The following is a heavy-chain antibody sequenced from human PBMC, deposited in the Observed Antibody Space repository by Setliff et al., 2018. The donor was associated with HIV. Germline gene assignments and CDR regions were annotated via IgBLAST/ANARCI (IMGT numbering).Heavy chain of an antibody. CDR3: ARGTIFLAYSSGWFDAFDI. V-gene: IGHV4-59*11. CDR1: GGSISSHY. Sequence: SETLSLTCTVSGGSISSHYWSWIRQPPGKGLEWIGNIYYSGSTNYNPSLKSRVTISVDTSKNQFSLKLSSVTAADTAVYYCARGTIFLAYSSGWFDAFDIWGQGKMVTVSS. CDR2: IYYSGST. D-gene: IGHD6-19*01. J-gene: IGHJ3*02.